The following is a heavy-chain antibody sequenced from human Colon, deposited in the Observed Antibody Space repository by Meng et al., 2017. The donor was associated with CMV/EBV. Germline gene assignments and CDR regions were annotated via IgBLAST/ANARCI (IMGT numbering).Heavy chain of an antibody. CDR3: YGAGGGSY. V-gene: IGHV3-53*01. J-gene: IGHJ4*02. D-gene: IGHD4/OR15-4a*01. Sequence: GESLKISCAVSGFTVSDKHVNWVRQAPGKGLEWVSTLYGDGITAYADSVKGRFTVSRDTSKNTVYLQVNSLRADDTAVYYCYGAGGGSYWGQGTVVTVSS. CDR2: LYGDGIT. CDR1: GFTVSDKH.